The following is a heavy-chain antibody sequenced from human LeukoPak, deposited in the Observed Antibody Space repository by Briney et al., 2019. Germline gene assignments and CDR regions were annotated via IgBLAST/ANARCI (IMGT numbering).Heavy chain of an antibody. D-gene: IGHD4-17*01. V-gene: IGHV3-30*18. CDR1: GFTFSSYG. CDR2: ISYDESNK. J-gene: IGHJ4*02. CDR3: AKSTTVTQRGYFAY. Sequence: GGSLRLSCAASGFTFSSYGMHWVRQAPAKGLEWVAIISYDESNKYYADSVKGRFTISRDNSKNTLYLQMNSLRAEDTAVYYCAKSTTVTQRGYFAYWGQGTLVTVSS.